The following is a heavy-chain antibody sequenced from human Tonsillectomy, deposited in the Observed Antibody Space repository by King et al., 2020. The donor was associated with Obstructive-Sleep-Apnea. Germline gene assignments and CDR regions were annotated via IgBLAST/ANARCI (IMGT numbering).Heavy chain of an antibody. V-gene: IGHV3-23*04. CDR2: ISGNVGRP. D-gene: IGHD3-22*01. CDR1: GFTFSNYV. CDR3: AGRYYDSAGYYYGFDH. J-gene: IGHJ4*02. Sequence: VQLVESGGGLVQPGGSLRLSCAASGFTFSNYVRTWVRPAPGKGLEGGSYISGNVGRPYNADSVKGRFTISRDNSKNTLYLQMNSLRAEDTAVFYCAGRYYDSAGYYYGFDHWGQGTLVTVSS.